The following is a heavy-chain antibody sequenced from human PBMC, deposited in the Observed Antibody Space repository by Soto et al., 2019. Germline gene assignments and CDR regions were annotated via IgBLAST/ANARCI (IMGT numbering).Heavy chain of an antibody. J-gene: IGHJ5*02. D-gene: IGHD3-22*01. CDR2: IYPGASDT. CDR3: ARRVDDDYYDSSDWFDP. Sequence: ESLKISCKGSGYIFTSYWIGWVRQMPGKGLEWMGIIYPGASDTRYNPSFQGQVTISADKSISTAYLQWSSLKASDTAMYYCARRVDDDYYDSSDWFDPWGQGTLVTVSS. CDR1: GYIFTSYW. V-gene: IGHV5-51*01.